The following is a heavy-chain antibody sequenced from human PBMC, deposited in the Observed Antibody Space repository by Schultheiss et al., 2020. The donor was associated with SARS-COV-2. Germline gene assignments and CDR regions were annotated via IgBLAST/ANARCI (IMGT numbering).Heavy chain of an antibody. J-gene: IGHJ5*02. CDR3: AKDGRKVRGVPIGGWFDP. V-gene: IGHV3-23*01. CDR1: GFTFNNAW. CDR2: ISGSGGST. Sequence: GGSLRLSCAASGFTFNNAWMSWVRQAPGKGLEWVSAISGSGGSTYYADSVKGRFTISRDNSKNTLYLQMNSLRAEDTAVYYCAKDGRKVRGVPIGGWFDPWGQGTLVTVSS. D-gene: IGHD3-10*01.